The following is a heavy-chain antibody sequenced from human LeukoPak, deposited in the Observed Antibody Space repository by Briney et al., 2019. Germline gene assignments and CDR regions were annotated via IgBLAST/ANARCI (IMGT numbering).Heavy chain of an antibody. CDR2: IYYSGST. CDR1: GGSISGYY. V-gene: IGHV4-59*01. D-gene: IGHD4-23*01. J-gene: IGHJ5*02. CDR3: ARGPWVSWFDP. Sequence: SETLSLTCTVSGGSISGYYWSWIRQPPGKGLEWIGYIYYSGSTNYNPSLKSRVTISVDTSKNQFSLKLSSVTAADTAVYYCARGPWVSWFDPWGQGTLVTVSS.